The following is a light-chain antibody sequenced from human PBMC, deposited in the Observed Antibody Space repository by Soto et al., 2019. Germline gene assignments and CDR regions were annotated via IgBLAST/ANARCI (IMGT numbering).Light chain of an antibody. V-gene: IGKV3-20*01. J-gene: IGKJ3*01. Sequence: EIVLTQSPGTLSLSPGERATLSCRASQSVSSSYLAWYQQKPGQAPRLLIYGASSRATGLPDRFSGSGSGTAFTLTISRLEPDDFALYYCQQYGSLFTFGPGTKVDIK. CDR2: GAS. CDR1: QSVSSSY. CDR3: QQYGSLFT.